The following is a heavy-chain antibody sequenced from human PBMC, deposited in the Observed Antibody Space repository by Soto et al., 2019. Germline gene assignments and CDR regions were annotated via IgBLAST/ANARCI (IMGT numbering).Heavy chain of an antibody. CDR1: GGSFSGYY. CDR3: ARGGGRLRYFDWLVSAFEI. J-gene: IGHJ3*02. CDR2: INHSGST. Sequence: SETLSLTCAVYGGSFSGYYWSWIRQPPGKGLEWIGEINHSGSTNYNPSLKSRVTISVDTSKNQFSLKLSSVTAADTAVYYCARGGGRLRYFDWLVSAFEIWGQGTMVTVSS. D-gene: IGHD3-9*01. V-gene: IGHV4-34*01.